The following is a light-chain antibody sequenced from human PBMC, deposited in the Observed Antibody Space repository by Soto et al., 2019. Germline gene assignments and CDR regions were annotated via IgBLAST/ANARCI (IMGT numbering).Light chain of an antibody. CDR3: GTWDSSLSVGA. J-gene: IGLJ2*01. CDR1: KSTTGNNY. Sequence: QSVLTQPPSVSAAPGQKVTISCFGSKSTTGNNYVSWYQQLPGTAPKLLIYEDDKRPSGIPDRFSGSRSGTSATLGIAGLQSGDEADYYCGTWDSSLSVGAFGGGTKLTVL. CDR2: EDD. V-gene: IGLV1-51*02.